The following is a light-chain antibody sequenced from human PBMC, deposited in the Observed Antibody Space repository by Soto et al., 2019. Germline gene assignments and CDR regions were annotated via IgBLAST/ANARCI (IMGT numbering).Light chain of an antibody. V-gene: IGLV3-21*02. CDR3: QVWDSSGAWV. J-gene: IGLJ3*02. CDR2: DDN. Sequence: SYVLSQPPSVSVAPGQTATLSCGGNNIASKNVHWYQQKPGQAPVVVVYDDNDRPSGIPERLSGANSENTATLTISRVEAGDEADYYCQVWDSSGAWVFGGGTKLTVL. CDR1: NIASKN.